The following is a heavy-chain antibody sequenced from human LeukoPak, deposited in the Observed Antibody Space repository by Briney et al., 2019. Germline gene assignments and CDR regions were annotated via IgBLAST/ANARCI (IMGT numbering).Heavy chain of an antibody. CDR2: ISGSGGST. CDR3: AKGRVTYYYDSSGPYFDY. V-gene: IGHV3-23*01. CDR1: GFTFSSYA. D-gene: IGHD3-22*01. J-gene: IGHJ4*02. Sequence: GGSLRLSCAASGFTFSSYAMSWVRQAPGKGLEWVSAISGSGGSTYYADSVKGRFTISRDNSKNTLYLQMNSLRAEDTAVYYCAKGRVTYYYDSSGPYFDYWGQGTLVTVSS.